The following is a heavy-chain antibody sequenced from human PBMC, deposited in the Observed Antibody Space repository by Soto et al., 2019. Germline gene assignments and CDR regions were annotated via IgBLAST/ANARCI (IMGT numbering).Heavy chain of an antibody. D-gene: IGHD3-9*01. CDR3: ARVPDYDILTGFDP. CDR2: VIPIFGTA. J-gene: IGHJ5*02. Sequence: SVKVSCKASGGTFSSYAISWVRQAPGQGLEWMGGVIPIFGTANYAQKFQGRVTITADESTSTAYMELSSLRSEDTAVYYCARVPDYDILTGFDPWGQGTLVTVSS. CDR1: GGTFSSYA. V-gene: IGHV1-69*13.